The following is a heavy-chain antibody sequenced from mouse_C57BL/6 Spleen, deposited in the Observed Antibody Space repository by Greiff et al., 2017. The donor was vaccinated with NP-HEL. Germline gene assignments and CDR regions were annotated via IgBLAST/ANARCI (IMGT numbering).Heavy chain of an antibody. Sequence: QVQLQQPGAELVKPGASVKVSCKASGYTFTSSWMHWVKQRPGQGLEWIGRIHPSDSDTNYNQKFKGKATLTVDKSSSTAYMQLRSLTSEDSAVYYCAILGDYGWGFAYWGQGTLVTVSA. J-gene: IGHJ3*01. V-gene: IGHV1-74*01. CDR1: GYTFTSSW. D-gene: IGHD1-2*01. CDR2: IHPSDSDT. CDR3: AILGDYGWGFAY.